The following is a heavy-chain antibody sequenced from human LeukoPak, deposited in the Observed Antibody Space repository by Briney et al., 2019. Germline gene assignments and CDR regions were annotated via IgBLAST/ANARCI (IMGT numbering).Heavy chain of an antibody. Sequence: GGSLRLSCAASGFNFRSYSMNWVRQAPGKGLEWVSSISSSSTYIYYADSVRGRFTISRDIAKNSLYLQMNSLRGEDTAVYYCARESFSGWYDDDWGKGTLVTVSS. CDR1: GFNFRSYS. CDR2: ISSSSTYI. D-gene: IGHD6-19*01. J-gene: IGHJ4*02. V-gene: IGHV3-21*01. CDR3: ARESFSGWYDDD.